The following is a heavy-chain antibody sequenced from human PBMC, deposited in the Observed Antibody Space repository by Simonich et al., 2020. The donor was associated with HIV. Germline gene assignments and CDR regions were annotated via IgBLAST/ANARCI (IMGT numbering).Heavy chain of an antibody. CDR2: INHGGST. CDR1: GGSFSGYY. Sequence: VQLQQWGAGLLKPSETLSLTGAVYGGSFSGYYWSWISQPPGKGLEWFGEINHGGSTNYNPSLTSRVTISVDTSKNQFSLKLSSVTAADTAVYYCARLTAGGLGEYFQHWGQGTLVTVSS. V-gene: IGHV4-34*01. CDR3: ARLTAGGLGEYFQH. J-gene: IGHJ1*01. D-gene: IGHD6-13*01.